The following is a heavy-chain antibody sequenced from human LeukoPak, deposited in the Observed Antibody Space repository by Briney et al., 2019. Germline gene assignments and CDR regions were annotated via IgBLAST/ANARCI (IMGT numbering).Heavy chain of an antibody. D-gene: IGHD6-6*01. CDR2: INGDGSST. V-gene: IGHV3-74*01. CDR3: ARGYSSSYRIDY. Sequence: GGSLRLSCAASGFTFSSDWMHWVRQAPGKGLVWVSRINGDGSSTSYADSVKGRFTISRDNAKNTLYLQMNSLRAEDTAVYYCARGYSSSYRIDYWGQGTLVTVSS. J-gene: IGHJ4*02. CDR1: GFTFSSDW.